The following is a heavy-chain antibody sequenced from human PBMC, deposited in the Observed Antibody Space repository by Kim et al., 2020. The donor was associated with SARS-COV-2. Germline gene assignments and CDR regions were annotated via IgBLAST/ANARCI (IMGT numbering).Heavy chain of an antibody. CDR3: ARWNYDFWSGYGGYYF. J-gene: IGHJ4*01. D-gene: IGHD3-3*01. Sequence: SETLSLTCTVSGDSISSSSYYWGWIRQPPGKGLEWIGSIYYSGSTYYNPSLKSRVTISVDTSKNQFSLKLSSVTAADTAVYYCARWNYDFWSGYGGYYF. CDR1: GDSISSSSYY. CDR2: IYYSGST. V-gene: IGHV4-39*01.